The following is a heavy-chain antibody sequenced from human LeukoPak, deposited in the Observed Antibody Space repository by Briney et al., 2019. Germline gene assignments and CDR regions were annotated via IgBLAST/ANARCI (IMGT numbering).Heavy chain of an antibody. D-gene: IGHD4-17*01. J-gene: IGHJ4*02. CDR2: VTGNGATT. CDR1: EFTFSSSS. Sequence: EGSLRLSCAASEFTFSSSSMSWVRQAPGKGLEWVSFVTGNGATTYYADSVKGRFTISRDNSKNTLYLQMNSLRAEDTAVYYCANDGSTVTARGYFDYWGQGTLVTVSS. CDR3: ANDGSTVTARGYFDY. V-gene: IGHV3-23*01.